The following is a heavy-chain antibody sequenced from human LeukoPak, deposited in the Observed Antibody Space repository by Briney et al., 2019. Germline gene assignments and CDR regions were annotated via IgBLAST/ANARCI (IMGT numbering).Heavy chain of an antibody. V-gene: IGHV1-69*02. CDR2: IIPILGIA. CDR3: ARTGRVYYDSSGYFERAFDY. J-gene: IGHJ4*02. Sequence: SVKVSCKASGGTFSSYTISWVRQAPGQGLEWMGRIIPILGIANYAQKFQGRVTITADKSTSTAYMELRSLRSEDTAVYYCARTGRVYYDSSGYFERAFDYWGQGTLVTVSS. D-gene: IGHD3-22*01. CDR1: GGTFSSYT.